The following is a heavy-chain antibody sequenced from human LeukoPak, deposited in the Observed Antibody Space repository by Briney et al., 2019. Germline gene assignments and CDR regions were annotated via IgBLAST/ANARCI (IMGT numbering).Heavy chain of an antibody. Sequence: GGSLRLSCAASGFTFSSYSMNWVRQAPGKGLEWVSYISSSSTIYYADSVKGRFTISRDNAKNSLYLQMNSLRAEDTAVYYCARQIVVVGRAGLFDYWGQGTLVTVSS. CDR2: ISSSSTI. V-gene: IGHV3-48*01. CDR1: GFTFSSYS. D-gene: IGHD2-2*01. CDR3: ARQIVVVGRAGLFDY. J-gene: IGHJ4*02.